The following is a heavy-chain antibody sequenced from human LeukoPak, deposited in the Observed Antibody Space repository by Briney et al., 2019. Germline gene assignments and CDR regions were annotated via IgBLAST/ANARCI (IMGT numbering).Heavy chain of an antibody. CDR3: ARDRDGPFDP. V-gene: IGHV4-59*01. Sequence: NPSETLSLTCTVSGGSISSYYWGWIRQPPGKGLEWIGYIYYSGSTNYSPSLKSRVTISVDTSKNQFSLKLSSVTAADTAVYYCARDRDGPFDPWGQGTLVTVSS. J-gene: IGHJ5*02. D-gene: IGHD2-21*02. CDR1: GGSISSYY. CDR2: IYYSGST.